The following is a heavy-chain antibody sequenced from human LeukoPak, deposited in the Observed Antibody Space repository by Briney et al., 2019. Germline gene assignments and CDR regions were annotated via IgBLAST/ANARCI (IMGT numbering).Heavy chain of an antibody. Sequence: SETLSLTCTVSGGSISSYYWSWIRQPPGEGLEWIGYIYYSGSTNYNPSLKSRVTISVDTSKNQFSLKLSSVTAADTAVYYCARDLVYGDYPGHDAFDIWGQGTMVTVSS. CDR1: GGSISSYY. J-gene: IGHJ3*02. V-gene: IGHV4-59*01. D-gene: IGHD4-17*01. CDR3: ARDLVYGDYPGHDAFDI. CDR2: IYYSGST.